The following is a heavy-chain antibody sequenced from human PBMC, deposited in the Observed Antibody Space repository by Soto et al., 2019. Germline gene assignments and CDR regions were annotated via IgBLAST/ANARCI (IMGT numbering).Heavy chain of an antibody. CDR2: IWYDGSNK. J-gene: IGHJ4*02. CDR3: ARDQGYSSGWSDY. Sequence: QVQLVESGGGVVQPGRSLRLSCAASGFTFSSYGMHWVRQAPGKGLEWVAVIWYDGSNKYYADSVKGRFTISRDNSKNTLYLQMNSLRAEDTAVYYCARDQGYSSGWSDYWGQGTLVTVSS. CDR1: GFTFSSYG. D-gene: IGHD6-19*01. V-gene: IGHV3-33*01.